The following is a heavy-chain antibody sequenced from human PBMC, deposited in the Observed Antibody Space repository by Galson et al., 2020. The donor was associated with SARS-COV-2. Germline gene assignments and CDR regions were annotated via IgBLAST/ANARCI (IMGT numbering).Heavy chain of an antibody. CDR3: ARGNSPCVTIFGVLTGTCGMDV. V-gene: IGHV4-61*02. D-gene: IGHD3-3*01. CDR1: GASISSGSYY. CDR2: IYKSGNT. J-gene: IGHJ6*02. Sequence: TLSLTCTASGASISSGSYYWSWIRQPAGKGLEWMGRIYKSGNTNYNPSLWSQVTRTVDTSKKQFSLKLTSVTAADTAVYYCARGNSPCVTIFGVLTGTCGMDVWGQGTTVTVSS.